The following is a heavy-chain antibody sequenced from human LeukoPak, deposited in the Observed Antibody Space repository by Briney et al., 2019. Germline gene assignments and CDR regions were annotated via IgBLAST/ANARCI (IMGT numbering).Heavy chain of an antibody. CDR3: ATRPNDIAALFDY. J-gene: IGHJ4*02. CDR1: GGSISSSNYY. CDR2: IYYSGST. Sequence: SETLSLTCTVSGGSISSSNYYWGWIRQPPGKGLEWIGSIYYSGSTYYNPSLKSRVTISVDTSKNQFSLKLSSVTAADTAVYYCATRPNDIAALFDYWGQGTLVTVSS. D-gene: IGHD6-6*01. V-gene: IGHV4-39*01.